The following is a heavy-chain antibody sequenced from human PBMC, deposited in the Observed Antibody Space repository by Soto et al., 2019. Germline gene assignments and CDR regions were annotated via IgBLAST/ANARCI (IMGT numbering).Heavy chain of an antibody. CDR3: ARMYYNTPNWFDP. J-gene: IGHJ5*02. D-gene: IGHD2-8*01. CDR1: GGSISSYY. V-gene: IGHV4-59*08. Sequence: SETLSLTCTVSGGSISSYYWSWIRQPPGKGLEWIGYIYYSGSTNYNPSLKSRVTISVDTSKNQFSLKLSSVTAADTAVYYCARMYYNTPNWFDPWGQGTLVTVSS. CDR2: IYYSGST.